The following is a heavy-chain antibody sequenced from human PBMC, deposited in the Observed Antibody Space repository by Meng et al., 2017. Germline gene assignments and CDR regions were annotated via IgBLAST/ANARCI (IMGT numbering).Heavy chain of an antibody. D-gene: IGHD3-22*01. J-gene: IGHJ4*02. Sequence: GGSLRLSCAASGFTFSSYSMNWVRQAPGKGLEWVSSISSSSSYIYYADSVKGRFTISRDNAKNSLYLQMNSLRAEDTAVYYCARDLVYYYDSRGYYYFDYWGQGTLVTVSS. CDR3: ARDLVYYYDSRGYYYFDY. CDR1: GFTFSSYS. CDR2: ISSSSSYI. V-gene: IGHV3-21*01.